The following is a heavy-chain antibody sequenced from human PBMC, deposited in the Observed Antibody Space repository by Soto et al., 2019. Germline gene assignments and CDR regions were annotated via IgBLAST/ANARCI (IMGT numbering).Heavy chain of an antibody. J-gene: IGHJ4*02. CDR1: GYTFISYG. CDR2: ISAYNGNT. D-gene: IGHD2-15*01. V-gene: IGHV1-18*01. CDR3: ARLRVVVAATPLFDY. Sequence: ASVKVSCKASGYTFISYGSSWVRQAPGQGLEWMGWISAYNGNTNYSQKLQGRVTMTTDTSTSTAYMELRSLRSDDTAVYYCARLRVVVAATPLFDYWGQGTLVTVSS.